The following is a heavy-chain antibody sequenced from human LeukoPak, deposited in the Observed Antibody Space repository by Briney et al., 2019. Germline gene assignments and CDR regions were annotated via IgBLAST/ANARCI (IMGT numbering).Heavy chain of an antibody. Sequence: GGSLRLSCAASGFPFSSYAMNWVRQAPGKGLEWVSSISGDSTDIYYADSLMGRSTISRDNAKNSLYLQINSLRAEDTAIYYCARRGYSDSSGYDYWGQGTLVTVSS. CDR3: ARRGYSDSSGYDY. D-gene: IGHD3-22*01. CDR1: GFPFSSYA. CDR2: ISGDSTDI. V-gene: IGHV3-21*01. J-gene: IGHJ4*02.